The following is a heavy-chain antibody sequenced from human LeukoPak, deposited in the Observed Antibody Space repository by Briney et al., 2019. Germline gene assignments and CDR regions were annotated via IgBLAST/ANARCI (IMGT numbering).Heavy chain of an antibody. Sequence: PGGSLRLSCAASGFTFSSYAMHWVRQAPGKGLEWVAVISYDGSNKYYADSVKGRFTISRDNSKNTLYLQMNSLRAEDTAVYYCVVSDYYDSSGSDYWGQGTLVTVSS. CDR2: ISYDGSNK. V-gene: IGHV3-30*04. CDR3: VVSDYYDSSGSDY. D-gene: IGHD3-22*01. CDR1: GFTFSSYA. J-gene: IGHJ4*02.